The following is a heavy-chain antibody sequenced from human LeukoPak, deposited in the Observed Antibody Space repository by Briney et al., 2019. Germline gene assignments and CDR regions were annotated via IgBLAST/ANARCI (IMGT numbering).Heavy chain of an antibody. CDR2: IKQDGSAT. CDR3: ARMYSSSWYS. V-gene: IGHV3-7*01. D-gene: IGHD6-13*01. Sequence: PGGSLRLSCAASGFTFSGYWMSWVRQAPGKGLERVANIKQDGSATYYVDSVKGRFTISRDNAKNSLYLQMNSLRAEDTAVYYFARMYSSSWYSWGQGTLVTVSS. J-gene: IGHJ4*02. CDR1: GFTFSGYW.